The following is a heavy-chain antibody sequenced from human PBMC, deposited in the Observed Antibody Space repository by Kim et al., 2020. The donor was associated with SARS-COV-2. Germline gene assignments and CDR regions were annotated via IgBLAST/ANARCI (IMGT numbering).Heavy chain of an antibody. V-gene: IGHV3-23*01. Sequence: GGSLRLSCAASGFTFNSYAMTWVRQAPGKGLEWVSSISTSGGSTYYADSVKGRFTISRDNSKNTVYLQMNSLRAEDPAVYYCAKGSGYYYYYGMDVLGQGTTVTVSS. J-gene: IGHJ6*02. D-gene: IGHD3-10*01. CDR2: ISTSGGST. CDR3: AKGSGYYYYYGMDV. CDR1: GFTFNSYA.